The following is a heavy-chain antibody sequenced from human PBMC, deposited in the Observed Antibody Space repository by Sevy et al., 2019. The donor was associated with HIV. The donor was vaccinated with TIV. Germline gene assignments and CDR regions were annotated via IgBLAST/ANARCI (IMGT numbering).Heavy chain of an antibody. V-gene: IGHV3-30*02. CDR2: IRYDGSNK. CDR3: ASGTPAFCTGGVCFNWFDP. J-gene: IGHJ5*02. D-gene: IGHD2-8*02. Sequence: GGSLRLSCAASRFSFNGYGMHWVRQAPGKGLEWVAFIRYDGSNKYYADSVKGRFTISRDDSKNRLYLQMNSLRAEDTALYYCASGTPAFCTGGVCFNWFDPWGQGTLVTVSS. CDR1: RFSFNGYG.